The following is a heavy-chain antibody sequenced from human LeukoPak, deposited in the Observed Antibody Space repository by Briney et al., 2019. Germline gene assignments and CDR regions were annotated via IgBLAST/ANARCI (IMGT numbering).Heavy chain of an antibody. J-gene: IGHJ5*02. CDR2: ISTSSSYI. CDR3: ARGADGVSSNSRGWFDP. Sequence: GGSLRLSCTASGSTFSSYSMNWVRQAPGKGLEWVSSISTSSSYIYYADSVKGRFTISRDNARNSLYLQMNTLRAEDTAVYSCARGADGVSSNSRGWFDPWGQGTLVTVSS. CDR1: GSTFSSYS. V-gene: IGHV3-21*01. D-gene: IGHD2-15*01.